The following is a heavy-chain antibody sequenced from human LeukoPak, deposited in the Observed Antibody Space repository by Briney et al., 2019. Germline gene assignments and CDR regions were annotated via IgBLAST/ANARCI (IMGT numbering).Heavy chain of an antibody. Sequence: SETLSLTCTVSGGSISSSSYYWGWIRQPPGKGLEWIGSIYYSGSTYYNPSLKSRVTISVDTSKNQFSLKLSSVTAADTAVYYCACRYFCSSTSCYTFDYWGQGTLVTVSS. V-gene: IGHV4-39*07. CDR1: GGSISSSSYY. CDR2: IYYSGST. D-gene: IGHD2-2*02. J-gene: IGHJ4*02. CDR3: ACRYFCSSTSCYTFDY.